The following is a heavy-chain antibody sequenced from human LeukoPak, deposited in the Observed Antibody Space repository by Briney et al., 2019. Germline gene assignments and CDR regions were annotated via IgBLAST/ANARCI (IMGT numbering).Heavy chain of an antibody. Sequence: PSETLSLTCTVSGYSISSGYYWGWIRQPPGKGLEWIGSIYHSGSTYYNPSLKSRVTISVDTSKNQFSLKLSSVTAADTAVYYCARAGWYGSGSYYNWGQGTLVTVSS. CDR2: IYHSGST. D-gene: IGHD3-10*01. J-gene: IGHJ4*02. V-gene: IGHV4-38-2*02. CDR1: GYSISSGYY. CDR3: ARAGWYGSGSYYN.